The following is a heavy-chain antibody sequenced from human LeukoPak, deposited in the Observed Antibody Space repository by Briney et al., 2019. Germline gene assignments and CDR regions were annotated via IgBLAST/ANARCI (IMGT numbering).Heavy chain of an antibody. CDR1: GDSITSHY. D-gene: IGHD1/OR15-1a*01. V-gene: IGHV4-4*07. CDR3: ARTFLYKWNNVPYYCYMDV. CDR2: IHTSGST. Sequence: SETLSLTCTVSGDSITSHYWSWIRQPAGKGLEWIGRIHTSGSTNYNPSFKSRVTMSVDTSKNQFSLKLNSVTAADAAVYYCARTFLYKWNNVPYYCYMDVWGKGTTVTVSS. J-gene: IGHJ6*03.